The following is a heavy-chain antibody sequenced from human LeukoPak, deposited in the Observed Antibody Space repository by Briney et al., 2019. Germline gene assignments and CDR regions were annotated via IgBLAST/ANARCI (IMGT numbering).Heavy chain of an antibody. CDR2: INHSGST. Sequence: KPSETLSLTCAVYGGSFSGYYWSWIRQPPGKGLEWIGEINHSGSTNYNPSLKSRVTISVDTSKNQFSLQLNSVTPEDTAVYYCARELAAAAGPFDYWGQGTLVTVSS. CDR3: ARELAAAAGPFDY. J-gene: IGHJ4*02. D-gene: IGHD6-13*01. V-gene: IGHV4-34*01. CDR1: GGSFSGYY.